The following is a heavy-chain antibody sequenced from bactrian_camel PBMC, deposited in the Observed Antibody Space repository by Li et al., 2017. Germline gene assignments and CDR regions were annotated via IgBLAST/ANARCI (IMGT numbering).Heavy chain of an antibody. CDR1: GVVTHC. D-gene: IGHD3*01. CDR3: AKDLDGPTTPDLWDY. J-gene: IGHJ4*01. Sequence: VQLVESGGGSVQAGGSLRLACVLSGVVTHCLGWFRQAPAKEREEVAALGRDDSTAYADSVKGRFTISKDNTKGTLYLQMNSLKAEDTAQYYCAKDLDGPTTPDLWDYRGLGTQVTVS. V-gene: IGHV3S55*01. CDR2: LGRDDST.